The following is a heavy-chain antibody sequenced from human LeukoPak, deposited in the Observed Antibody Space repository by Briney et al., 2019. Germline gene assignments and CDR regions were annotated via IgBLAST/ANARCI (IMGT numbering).Heavy chain of an antibody. CDR2: INAGNGNT. J-gene: IGHJ6*02. V-gene: IGHV1-3*01. CDR1: GFTFTSYA. CDR3: ARERIAARPTQYYYYGMDV. D-gene: IGHD6-6*01. Sequence: GASVKVSCKASGFTFTSYAMHWVRQAPGQRLERMGWINAGNGNTKHSQKFQGRVTITRDTSASTAYMELSSLRSEDTAVYYCARERIAARPTQYYYYGMDVWGQGTTVTVSS.